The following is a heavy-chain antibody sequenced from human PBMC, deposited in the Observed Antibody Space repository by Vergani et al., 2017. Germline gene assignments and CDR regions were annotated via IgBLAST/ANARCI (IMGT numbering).Heavy chain of an antibody. CDR1: GYTFSDYF. J-gene: IGHJ4*02. CDR2: IFPKSGGT. D-gene: IGHD3-3*01. Sequence: QVQVVQSGAEVKKPGASVKVSCQASGYTFSDYFIHWVRQAPGQGLEWMGWIFPKSGGTNYAQKFRGRVTMTRDTSINTAYLNFNRVTSADTAMYFCARDFRVDVTAEFEYWGQGTLVIASS. V-gene: IGHV1-2*02. CDR3: ARDFRVDVTAEFEY.